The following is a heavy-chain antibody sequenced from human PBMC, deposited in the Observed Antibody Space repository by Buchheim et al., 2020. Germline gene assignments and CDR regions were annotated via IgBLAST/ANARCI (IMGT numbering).Heavy chain of an antibody. V-gene: IGHV4-30-4*01. Sequence: QVQLQESGPGLVKPSQTLSLTCTVSGGSISSGDYYWSWIRQPPGKGLEWIGEINHSGSTNYNPSLKSRVTISVDTSKNQFPLKLSSVTAADTAVYYCARGRGVSRYYYGMDVWGQGTT. D-gene: IGHD3-10*01. CDR3: ARGRGVSRYYYGMDV. J-gene: IGHJ6*02. CDR1: GGSISSGDYY. CDR2: INHSGST.